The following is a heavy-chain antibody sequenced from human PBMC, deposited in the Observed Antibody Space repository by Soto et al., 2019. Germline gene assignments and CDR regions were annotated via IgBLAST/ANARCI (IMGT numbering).Heavy chain of an antibody. CDR1: GYSFTSYG. D-gene: IGHD3-10*01. CDR2: IYPGDSDT. V-gene: IGHV5-51*01. CDR3: ARWPSHYGSGSSIDY. J-gene: IGHJ4*02. Sequence: PGESLKISCKGSGYSFTSYGSGWVRQMPGKGLEWMGIIYPGDSDTRYSPSFQGQVTISADKSISTAYLQWSSLKASDTAMYYCARWPSHYGSGSSIDYWGQGTLLTVSS.